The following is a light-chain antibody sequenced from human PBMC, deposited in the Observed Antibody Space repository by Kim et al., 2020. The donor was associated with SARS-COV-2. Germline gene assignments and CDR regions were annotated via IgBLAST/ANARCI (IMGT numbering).Light chain of an antibody. Sequence: ASVKLHGTLSNGHYNCGIAWHQQQPGKGPGYLMKVNSDGSHSKGDGIPDRFSGSSSGAERYLTTSSLQSDDEADYYCQTWGPGIRVFGGGTQLTVL. J-gene: IGLJ3*02. CDR1: NGHYNCG. CDR2: VNSDGSH. V-gene: IGLV4-69*01. CDR3: QTWGPGIRV.